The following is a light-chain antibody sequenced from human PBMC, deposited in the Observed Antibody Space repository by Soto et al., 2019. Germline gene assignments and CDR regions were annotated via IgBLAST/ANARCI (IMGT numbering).Light chain of an antibody. CDR2: GAS. V-gene: IGKV1-9*01. J-gene: IGKJ2*01. CDR1: QGISSY. CDR3: QHLNTFPRT. Sequence: DIQLTQSPSFLSASVGDRVTITCRASQGISSYLAWYQQPPGKAPKLLIYGASTLQRGVSSRFSGSGSGTEFNLTISSLQPEDFATYYCQHLNTFPRTFGQGTKLEVK.